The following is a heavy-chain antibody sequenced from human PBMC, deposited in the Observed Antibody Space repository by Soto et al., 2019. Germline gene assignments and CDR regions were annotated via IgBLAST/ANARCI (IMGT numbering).Heavy chain of an antibody. V-gene: IGHV4-61*01. Sequence: ETLSLTFTVSGGSISTGMKYWGWVRQPPGKALEFIGYMYKTGETLLNSSLKSRVTLSMETSKNQFSLTLSSVTAADKGVYFCMKAHESGAFIGMYVWGPGTTVTVSS. CDR2: MYKTGET. CDR1: GGSISTGMKY. CDR3: MKAHESGAFIGMYV. J-gene: IGHJ6*02.